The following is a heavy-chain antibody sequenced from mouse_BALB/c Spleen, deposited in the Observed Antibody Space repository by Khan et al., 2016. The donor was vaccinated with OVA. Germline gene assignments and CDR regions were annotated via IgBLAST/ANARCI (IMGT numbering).Heavy chain of an antibody. D-gene: IGHD1-1*02. CDR1: GISLTSYG. CDR3: DKVFDGGISDCYFDF. CDR2: IWGDGNT. Sequence: QVQLKESGPGLVAPSQSLSITCTVSGISLTSYGVTWVRQPPGKGLEWLGVIWGDGNTNCHSTPRSRRRISKDKSRSQVFLTLNSRQNDDTATYYWDKVFDGGISDCYFDFGGAGTTVTVSS. V-gene: IGHV2-3*01. J-gene: IGHJ1*01.